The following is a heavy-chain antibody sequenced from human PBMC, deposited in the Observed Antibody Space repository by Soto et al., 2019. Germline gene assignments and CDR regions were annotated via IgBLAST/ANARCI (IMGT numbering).Heavy chain of an antibody. CDR2: IYYAGTT. D-gene: IGHD3-22*01. J-gene: IGHJ4*02. CDR1: DGSLSPNY. V-gene: IGHV4-59*08. CDR3: ARLGAYYQALDS. Sequence: SETLSHTCTVSDGSLSPNYWSWVRQSPGKGLEWIGYIYYAGTTTYNPSLKSRITISLDTSQNEVSLKLSSVTAADTAVYYCARLGAYYQALDSWGRETLVT.